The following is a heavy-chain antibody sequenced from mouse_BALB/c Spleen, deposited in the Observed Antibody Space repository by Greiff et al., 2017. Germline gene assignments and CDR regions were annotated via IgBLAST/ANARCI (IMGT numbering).Heavy chain of an antibody. Sequence: DVMLVESGGGLVKPGGSLKLSCAASGFTFSSYAMSWVRQTPEKRLEWVASISSGGSTYYPDSVKGRFTISRDNARNILYLQMSSLRSEDTAMYYCARGRGYDGYYAMDYWGQGTSVTVSS. J-gene: IGHJ4*01. V-gene: IGHV5-6-5*01. CDR1: GFTFSSYA. D-gene: IGHD2-2*01. CDR2: ISSGGST. CDR3: ARGRGYDGYYAMDY.